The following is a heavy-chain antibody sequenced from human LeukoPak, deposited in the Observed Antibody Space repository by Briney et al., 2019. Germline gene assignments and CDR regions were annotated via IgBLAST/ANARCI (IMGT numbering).Heavy chain of an antibody. CDR3: ARHGDYYDSSGYYPNYFDY. CDR2: IYTSGST. D-gene: IGHD3-22*01. V-gene: IGHV4-61*08. Sequence: SETLSLTCTVSGGSISSGDYYWSWIRQPPGKGLEWIGYIYTSGSTNYNPSLKSRVTISVDTSKNQFSLKLSSVTAADTAVYYCARHGDYYDSSGYYPNYFDYWGQGTLVTVSS. CDR1: GGSISSGDYY. J-gene: IGHJ4*02.